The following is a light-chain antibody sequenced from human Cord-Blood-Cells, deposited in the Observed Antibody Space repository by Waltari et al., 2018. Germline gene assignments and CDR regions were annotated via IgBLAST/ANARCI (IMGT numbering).Light chain of an antibody. CDR3: QQYNNWPPLT. V-gene: IGKV3-15*01. Sequence: EIVMTQSPATLSVSPGERATLSCRASQSVSSNLAWYQQKPGQAPRLLIDGASTRATGTPARFSGSGSGTEITLTISSLQSEDFAVYYCQQYNNWPPLTFGGGTKVEIK. CDR1: QSVSSN. CDR2: GAS. J-gene: IGKJ4*01.